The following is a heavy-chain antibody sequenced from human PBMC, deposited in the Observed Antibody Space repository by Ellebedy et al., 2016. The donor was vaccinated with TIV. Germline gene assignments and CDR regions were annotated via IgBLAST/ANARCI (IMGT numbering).Heavy chain of an antibody. D-gene: IGHD2-8*02. J-gene: IGHJ4*02. CDR2: IKSDGIST. Sequence: GESLKISCAASGFTFSDTWMHWVRHPPGKGLVWVSRIKSDGISTTYADSVKGRFTISRDNAKNTLYLQMNSLRVEDTAVYYCVRDNYWSIDYWGQGSLVTASS. CDR3: VRDNYWSIDY. V-gene: IGHV3-74*03. CDR1: GFTFSDTW.